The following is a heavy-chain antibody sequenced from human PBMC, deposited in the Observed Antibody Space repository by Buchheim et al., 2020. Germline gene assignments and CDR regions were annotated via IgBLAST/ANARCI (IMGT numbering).Heavy chain of an antibody. CDR1: GYTFTGYY. D-gene: IGHD1-7*01. J-gene: IGHJ5*02. CDR3: ARDMGVTGTGYNWFDP. V-gene: IGHV1-2*04. CDR2: INPNSGGT. Sequence: QVQLVQSGAEVKKPGASVKVSCKASGYTFTGYYMHWVRQAPGQGLEWMGWINPNSGGTNYAQKFQGWVTMTRDTPISTAYMELGRLRSDDTAVYYCARDMGVTGTGYNWFDPWGQGTL.